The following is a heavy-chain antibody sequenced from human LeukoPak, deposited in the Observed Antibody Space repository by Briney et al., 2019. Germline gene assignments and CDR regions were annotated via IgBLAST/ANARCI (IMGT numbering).Heavy chain of an antibody. CDR1: GFTFSSYG. Sequence: PGGSLRLSCAASGFTFSSYGMHWVRQAPGKGQEWVAVISYDGSNKYYADSVKGRFTISRDNSKNTLYLQMNSLRAEDTAVYYCAVRGYSYVEPYWGQGTLVTVSS. V-gene: IGHV3-30*03. J-gene: IGHJ4*02. D-gene: IGHD5-18*01. CDR2: ISYDGSNK. CDR3: AVRGYSYVEPY.